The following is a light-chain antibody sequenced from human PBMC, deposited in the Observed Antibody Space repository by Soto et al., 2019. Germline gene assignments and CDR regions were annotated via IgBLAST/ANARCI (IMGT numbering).Light chain of an antibody. V-gene: IGLV2-11*01. J-gene: IGLJ1*01. CDR1: SSDVGGYNY. CDR2: DVS. Sequence: QSVLTQPRSVSGSPGQSVTISCTGTSSDVGGYNYVSWYQQHPGKAPKLMIYDVSKRPSGVPDRFSGSKSGNTASLTISGLQAEDEADYYCSSSAGSYSYVFGTGTKVTVL. CDR3: SSSAGSYSYV.